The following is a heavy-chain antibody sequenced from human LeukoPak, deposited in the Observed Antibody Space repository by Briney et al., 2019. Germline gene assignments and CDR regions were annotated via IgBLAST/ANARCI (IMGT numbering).Heavy chain of an antibody. CDR1: GGSFSGYY. CDR2: INHSGST. J-gene: IGHJ4*02. Sequence: SGTLSLTCAVYGGSFSGYYWISIRQPPGKGLEWIGEINHSGSTNYNPSLKSRVTISVDTSKNQFSLKLSSVTAADTAVYYCPSRKGPVAPSRWGQGTLVTVSS. CDR3: PSRKGPVAPSR. D-gene: IGHD6-19*01. V-gene: IGHV4-34*01.